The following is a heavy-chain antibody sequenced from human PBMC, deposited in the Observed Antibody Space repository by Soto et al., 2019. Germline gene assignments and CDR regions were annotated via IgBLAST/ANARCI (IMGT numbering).Heavy chain of an antibody. CDR2: IDIAGSTT. CDR3: ARDQTVAGPTTFDS. D-gene: IGHD6-19*01. CDR1: GFTFSSYW. Sequence: XGSLILSCAAAGFTFSSYWMHWVRQTPGKGLVWVSRIDIAGSTTTYADSVKGRFTISRDNAKNTLYLQMNSLRAEDTAVYYCARDQTVAGPTTFDSCGQGTLVTVS. V-gene: IGHV3-74*01. J-gene: IGHJ4*02.